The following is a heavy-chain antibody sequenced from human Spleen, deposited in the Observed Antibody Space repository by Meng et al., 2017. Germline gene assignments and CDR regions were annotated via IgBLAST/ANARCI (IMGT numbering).Heavy chain of an antibody. V-gene: IGHV4-39*07. CDR2: IYYSGST. Sequence: GSLRLSCTVSGGSISNGSFYWGWIRQPPGKGLEWIGSIYYSGSTYYNPSLKSRVTISQDTSKNQFSLKLSSVTAADTAVYYCAREYPPYYFDSSGYYFVFWGQGTLVTVSS. CDR1: GGSISNGSFY. D-gene: IGHD3-22*01. CDR3: AREYPPYYFDSSGYYFVF. J-gene: IGHJ4*02.